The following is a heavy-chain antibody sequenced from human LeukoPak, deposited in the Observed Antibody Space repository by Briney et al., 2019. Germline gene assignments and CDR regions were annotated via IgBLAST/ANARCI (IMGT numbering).Heavy chain of an antibody. V-gene: IGHV3-23*01. CDR1: GFTFDDYG. CDR3: AKDPIRIVATIGY. CDR2: ISGSGGST. D-gene: IGHD5-12*01. Sequence: PGGSLRLSCAASGFTFDDYGMSWVRQAPGKGLEWVSAISGSGGSTYYADSVKGRFTISRDNSKNTLYLQMNSLRAEDTAVYYCAKDPIRIVATIGYWGQGTLVTVSS. J-gene: IGHJ4*02.